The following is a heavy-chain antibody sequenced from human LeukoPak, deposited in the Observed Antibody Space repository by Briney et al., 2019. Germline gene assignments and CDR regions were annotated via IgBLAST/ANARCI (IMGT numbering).Heavy chain of an antibody. CDR2: IYYSGSV. CDR1: GGSVSSYY. Sequence: SETLSLTCTVSGGSVSSYYWSWIRQPPGKGLEWIGYIYYSGSVNYNPSLKSRATISVDTSKNQFSLKLNSVTNADTAVYYCVRASRGQSSYYYYGMDVWGQGTTVTVSS. V-gene: IGHV4-59*02. D-gene: IGHD6-19*01. J-gene: IGHJ6*02. CDR3: VRASRGQSSYYYYGMDV.